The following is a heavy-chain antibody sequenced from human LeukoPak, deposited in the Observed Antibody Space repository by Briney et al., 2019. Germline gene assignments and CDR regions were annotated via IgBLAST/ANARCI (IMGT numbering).Heavy chain of an antibody. J-gene: IGHJ4*02. CDR3: ALNPRGYCSGGRCYIGY. CDR2: IHPGDSDT. Sequence: GESLKISCKGSGYSFTNYWIDWVRQMPGKGLEWMGIIHPGDSDTRYSPSFQGQVTISADKSISTAYLQWSSLKASDTAMYYCALNPRGYCSGGRCYIGYWGQGTLVTVSS. CDR1: GYSFTNYW. D-gene: IGHD2-15*01. V-gene: IGHV5-51*01.